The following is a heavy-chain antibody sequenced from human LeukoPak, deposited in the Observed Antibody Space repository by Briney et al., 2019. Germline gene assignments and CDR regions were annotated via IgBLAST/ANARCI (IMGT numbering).Heavy chain of an antibody. CDR3: ARDNTGSGWYYYYYYYMDV. V-gene: IGHV3-21*01. D-gene: IGHD6-19*01. CDR1: GFTFSSYS. CDR2: ISSSSSYI. Sequence: GGSLRLSCAASGFTFSSYSMNWVRQAPGKGLEWVSSISSSSSYIYYADSVKGRFTISRDNAKNSLYLQMNSLRAEDTAVYYCARDNTGSGWYYYYYYYMDVWGKGTTVTISS. J-gene: IGHJ6*03.